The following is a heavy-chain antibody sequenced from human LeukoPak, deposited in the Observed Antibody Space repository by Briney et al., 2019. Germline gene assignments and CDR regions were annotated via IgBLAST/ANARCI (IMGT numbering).Heavy chain of an antibody. CDR2: IYHSGST. CDR1: GGSISSYY. J-gene: IGHJ4*02. D-gene: IGHD2-21*02. CDR3: AKDMGGRAYCGGDCYPDY. V-gene: IGHV4-59*12. Sequence: SETLSLTCTVSGGSISSYYWSWIRQPPGKGLEWIGYIYHSGSTDYNPSIKSRVTISVDTSKSQFSLKLTSVTAADTAVYYCAKDMGGRAYCGGDCYPDYWGQGTLVTVSS.